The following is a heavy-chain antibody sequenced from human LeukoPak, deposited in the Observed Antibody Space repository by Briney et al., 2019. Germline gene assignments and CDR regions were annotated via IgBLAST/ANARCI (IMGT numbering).Heavy chain of an antibody. CDR2: IHYRGST. Sequence: SETLSLTCTVSGGSISSSRYYWGWIRQPPGKGLEWIGSIHYRGSTYYNPPLKSRVTVSVDTSKNQFSLKLSSVAAADTAVYFCVRTRLSDHIVPAAERADDACDMWGQGTMVTVSS. CDR1: GGSISSSRYY. D-gene: IGHD2-2*01. CDR3: VRTRLSDHIVPAAERADDACDM. J-gene: IGHJ3*02. V-gene: IGHV4-39*07.